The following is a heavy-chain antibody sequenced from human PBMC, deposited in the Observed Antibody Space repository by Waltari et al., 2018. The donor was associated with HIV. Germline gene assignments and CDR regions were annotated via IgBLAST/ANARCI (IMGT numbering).Heavy chain of an antibody. Sequence: QVQLVQSGAEVKTPGASVKVSCKASGYTFTGYYLHWVPQAPGQGLEWMGWINPNSGGTNYAQKFQGRVTMTRDTSISTAYMELSRLRSDDTAVYYCARDQGGIAVAGTPGDYWGQGTLVTVSS. D-gene: IGHD6-19*01. V-gene: IGHV1-2*02. CDR3: ARDQGGIAVAGTPGDY. CDR2: INPNSGGT. J-gene: IGHJ4*02. CDR1: GYTFTGYY.